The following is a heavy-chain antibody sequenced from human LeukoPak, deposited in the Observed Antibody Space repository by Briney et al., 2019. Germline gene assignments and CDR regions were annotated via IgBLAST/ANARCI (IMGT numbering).Heavy chain of an antibody. J-gene: IGHJ4*02. CDR3: ARDGNFGSYLGY. Sequence: GASVKVSCKASGYTFTGFYMHWVRQATGQGLEWMGWINPNSGGTNYAQKFQARVTMTRDTAISTSYMELSRLRSDDTAVYYCARDGNFGSYLGYWGQGTLVIVSS. D-gene: IGHD3-10*01. CDR1: GYTFTGFY. V-gene: IGHV1-2*02. CDR2: INPNSGGT.